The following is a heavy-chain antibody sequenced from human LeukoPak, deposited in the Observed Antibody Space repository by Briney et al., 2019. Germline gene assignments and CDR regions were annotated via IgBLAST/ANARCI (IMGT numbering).Heavy chain of an antibody. J-gene: IGHJ4*02. CDR3: AGGPGFLIDC. V-gene: IGHV3-7*01. D-gene: IGHD3-3*01. Sequence: GGSLRLSCVTSGFTFSSYWMSWVRQTPGKGLEWVANIDQDGSGKNYVDSVKARLTISRDNAKNLLFLQMDSLRPEDTAVYYCAGGPGFLIDCWGQGTLVTVSS. CDR2: IDQDGSGK. CDR1: GFTFSSYW.